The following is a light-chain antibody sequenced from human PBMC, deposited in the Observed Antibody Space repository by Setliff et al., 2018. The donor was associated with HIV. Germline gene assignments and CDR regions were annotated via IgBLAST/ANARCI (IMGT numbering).Light chain of an antibody. CDR2: DVS. CDR3: TSYSSNTTLGI. CDR1: SSDVGGYNY. J-gene: IGLJ1*01. Sequence: QSVLTQPASASGSPGQSITISCSGTSSDVGGYNYVSWYQQHPGKAPKLMIYDVSNRPSGVSNRFSGSKSGNTASLTISGLQAEDEADYYCTSYSSNTTLGIFGTGTKVTVL. V-gene: IGLV2-14*03.